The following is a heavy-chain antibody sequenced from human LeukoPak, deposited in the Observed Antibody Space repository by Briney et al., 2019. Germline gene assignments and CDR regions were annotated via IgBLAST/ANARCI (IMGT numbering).Heavy chain of an antibody. Sequence: SETLSLTCTVTGGSITSNPYYWGWIRQPPGKGLEWIGEIYHSGSTNYNPSLKSRVTISVDKSKNQFSLKLSSVTAADTAVYYCARVLKDYYDSSGYWWGYFDYWGQGTLVTVSS. CDR2: IYHSGST. J-gene: IGHJ4*02. V-gene: IGHV4-39*07. CDR1: GGSITSNPYY. D-gene: IGHD3-22*01. CDR3: ARVLKDYYDSSGYWWGYFDY.